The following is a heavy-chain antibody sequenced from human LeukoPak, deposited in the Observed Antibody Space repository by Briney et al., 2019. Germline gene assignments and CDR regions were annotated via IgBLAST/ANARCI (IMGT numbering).Heavy chain of an antibody. D-gene: IGHD3-10*01. CDR1: GYTFTSYY. CDR3: ARDRYYGSGTTPLGY. V-gene: IGHV1-46*03. J-gene: IGHJ4*02. CDR2: INPSGGST. Sequence: GASVKVSCKASGYTFTSYYMHRVRQAPGQGLEWMGIINPSGGSTSYAQKFQGRVTMTRDTSTSTVYMELSSLRSEDTAVYYCARDRYYGSGTTPLGYWGQGTLVTVSS.